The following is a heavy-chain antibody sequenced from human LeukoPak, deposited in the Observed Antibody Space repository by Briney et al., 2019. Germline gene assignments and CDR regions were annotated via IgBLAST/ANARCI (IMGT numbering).Heavy chain of an antibody. V-gene: IGHV3-30-3*01. CDR3: ARDRTPPRIAVAGTIDY. D-gene: IGHD6-19*01. Sequence: PGRSLRLSCAASGFTFSSYAMHWVRQAPGKGLEWVAVISYDGSNKYYADSVKGRFTIFRDNSKNTLYLQMNSLRAEDTAVYYCARDRTPPRIAVAGTIDYWGQGTLVTVSS. CDR2: ISYDGSNK. CDR1: GFTFSSYA. J-gene: IGHJ4*02.